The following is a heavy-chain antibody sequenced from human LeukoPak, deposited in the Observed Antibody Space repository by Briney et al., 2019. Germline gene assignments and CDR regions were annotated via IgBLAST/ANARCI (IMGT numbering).Heavy chain of an antibody. D-gene: IGHD4-17*01. J-gene: IGHJ6*03. CDR1: GGSISSGSYY. V-gene: IGHV4-61*02. CDR2: IYTSGST. CDR3: ARAGYGVEYYYYYYMDV. Sequence: TSSETLSLTCTVSGGSISSGSYYWSWIRQPAGKGLEWIGRIYTSGSTNYNPSLKSRVTISVDTSKNQFSLKLSSVTAADTAVYYCARAGYGVEYYYYYYMDVWGKGTTVTISS.